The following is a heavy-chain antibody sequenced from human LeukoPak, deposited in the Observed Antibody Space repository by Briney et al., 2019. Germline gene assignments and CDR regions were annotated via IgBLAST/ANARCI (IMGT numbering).Heavy chain of an antibody. CDR2: IKSDGSAT. V-gene: IGHV3-74*01. CDR1: GFSFSTHW. Sequence: PGGSLRLSCAASGFSFSTHWMHWVRQAPGKGLVYVAQIKSDGSATAYADSVKGRFTISRDNAKNTLYLEMSSLRAEDTAVYYCVSLTVVARDHWGQGTLVTVSS. J-gene: IGHJ4*02. D-gene: IGHD3-22*01. CDR3: VSLTVVARDH.